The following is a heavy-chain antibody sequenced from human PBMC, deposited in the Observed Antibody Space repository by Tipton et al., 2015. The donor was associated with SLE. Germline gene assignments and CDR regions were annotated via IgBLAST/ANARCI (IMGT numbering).Heavy chain of an antibody. J-gene: IGHJ4*02. Sequence: TLSLTCAVSGYSISSGYYWGWIRQPPGKGLEWIGYIYYSGSTNYNPSLKSRVTISVDTSKNQFSLKLSSVTAADTAVYYCARVGDFWSGYPFDYWGQGTLVTVSS. CDR1: GYSISSGYY. CDR2: IYYSGST. D-gene: IGHD3-3*01. V-gene: IGHV4-61*01. CDR3: ARVGDFWSGYPFDY.